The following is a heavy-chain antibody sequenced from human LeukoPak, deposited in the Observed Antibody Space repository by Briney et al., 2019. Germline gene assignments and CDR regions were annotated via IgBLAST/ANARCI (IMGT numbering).Heavy chain of an antibody. CDR3: AQEEDSSSRCLDY. D-gene: IGHD6-6*01. Sequence: KPGGSLRLSCAASGFTFSDYYMSWIRQAPGKGLEWVSYISSSGSTIYYADSVKGRFTISRDNAKNTLYLQMNSLRAEDTAVYYCAQEEDSSSRCLDYWGQGTLVTVSS. J-gene: IGHJ4*02. V-gene: IGHV3-11*04. CDR2: ISSSGSTI. CDR1: GFTFSDYY.